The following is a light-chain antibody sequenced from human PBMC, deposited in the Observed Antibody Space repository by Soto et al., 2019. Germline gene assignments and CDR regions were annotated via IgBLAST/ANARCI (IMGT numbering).Light chain of an antibody. CDR3: MQSIRLAWT. CDR2: EVS. V-gene: IGKV2D-29*01. CDR1: QSLLHSDGKTY. J-gene: IGKJ1*01. Sequence: DIVMTQTPLSLSVTPGQPASISCKSSQSLLHSDGKTYLYWYLQKPGQPPQLMIYEVSNRFSGGPEMFSRSCSCTDFTLKFSRVEAEDVGVYYCMQSIRLAWTFGQGTKVEIK.